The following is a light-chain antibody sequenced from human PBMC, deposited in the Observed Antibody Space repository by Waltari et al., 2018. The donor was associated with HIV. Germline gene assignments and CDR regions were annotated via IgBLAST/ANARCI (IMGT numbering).Light chain of an antibody. Sequence: QSVLTQPPSASGTPGQRVTISCSGSSSNIGSNTVNWYQQLPGTAPKVLIYNNNQRPSGVPDRFSGSKSGTSASLASSGLQSEDEADYYCAAWDDSLSVVFGGGTKLTVL. CDR3: AAWDDSLSVV. CDR2: NNN. V-gene: IGLV1-44*01. J-gene: IGLJ2*01. CDR1: SSNIGSNT.